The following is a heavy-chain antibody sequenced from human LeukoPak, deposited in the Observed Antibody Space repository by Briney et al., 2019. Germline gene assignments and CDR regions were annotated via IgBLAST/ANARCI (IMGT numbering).Heavy chain of an antibody. CDR1: GGSISSYY. CDR2: IHYSGST. Sequence: PSETLSLTCTVSGGSISSYYWSWIRQPPGKGVEWIGYIHYSGSTSSNPSLKSRVTISVDTSKNQISLKVRSATAADTAVYYCASGLDYYGSGSYFDYWGQGTLVTVSS. V-gene: IGHV4-59*01. J-gene: IGHJ4*02. CDR3: ASGLDYYGSGSYFDY. D-gene: IGHD3-10*01.